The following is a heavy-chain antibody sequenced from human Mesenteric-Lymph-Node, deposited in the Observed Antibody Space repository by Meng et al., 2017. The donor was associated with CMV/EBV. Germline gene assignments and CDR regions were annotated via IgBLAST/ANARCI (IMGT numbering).Heavy chain of an antibody. V-gene: IGHV3-23*01. Sequence: ETLSLTCAASGFINYAMSWVRQAPGKGLEWVSAISASGDRVFYTHSVKGRFFISRDSSRNIFYLQMNSLGAEDTAVYFCAKDDLGSIAAPYSLDVWGQGTTVTVSS. CDR2: ISASGDRV. J-gene: IGHJ6*02. CDR1: GFINYA. D-gene: IGHD6-6*01. CDR3: AKDDLGSIAAPYSLDV.